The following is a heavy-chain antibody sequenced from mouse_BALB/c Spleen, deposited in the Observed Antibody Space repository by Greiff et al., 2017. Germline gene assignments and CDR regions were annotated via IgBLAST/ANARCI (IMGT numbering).Heavy chain of an antibody. CDR3: TRDYYGFDY. J-gene: IGHJ2*01. CDR1: GFTFSNYW. V-gene: IGHV6-6*02. D-gene: IGHD1-1*01. Sequence: EVKLVESGGGLVQPGGSMKLSCVASGFTFSNYWMNWVRQSPEKGLEWVAEIRLKSNNYATHYAESVKGRFTISRDDSKSSVYLQMNNLRAEDTGIYYCTRDYYGFDYWGQGTTLTVSS. CDR2: IRLKSNNYAT.